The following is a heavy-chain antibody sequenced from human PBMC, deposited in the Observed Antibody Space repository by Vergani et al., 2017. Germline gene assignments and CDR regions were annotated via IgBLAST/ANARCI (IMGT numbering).Heavy chain of an antibody. CDR3: ASGKYYSDSTSHFRGGYFDV. CDR2: IYNSGNG. CDR1: GDSIISRSYY. D-gene: IGHD3-16*01. V-gene: IGHV4-39*01. J-gene: IGHJ2*01. Sequence: QLQESCPGLVQASETLSLTCTVSGDSIISRSYYWGWIRQPPGKGLEWIGSIYNSGNGDSSSSLKSRVTISADTSKNQFSLRLTSVTAADTAVYYCASGKYYSDSTSHFRGGYFDVWGRGTLVTGPS.